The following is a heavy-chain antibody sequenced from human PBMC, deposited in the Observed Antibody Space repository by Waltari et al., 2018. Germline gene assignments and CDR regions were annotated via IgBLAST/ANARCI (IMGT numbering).Heavy chain of an antibody. J-gene: IGHJ5*02. D-gene: IGHD3-22*01. Sequence: QVQLQESGPGLVKPSETLSLTCTVSGGSISSYYWRWIRQPPGKGLEWIGYIYYSGSTNYNPSLKSRVTISVDTSKNQFSLKLSSVTAADTAVYYCARDSGPHYYDSSGYYQLYNWFDPWGQGTLVTVSS. CDR1: GGSISSYY. V-gene: IGHV4-59*01. CDR2: IYYSGST. CDR3: ARDSGPHYYDSSGYYQLYNWFDP.